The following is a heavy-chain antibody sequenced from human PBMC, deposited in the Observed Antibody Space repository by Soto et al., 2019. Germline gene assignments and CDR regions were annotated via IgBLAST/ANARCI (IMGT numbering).Heavy chain of an antibody. CDR2: IYSGGST. J-gene: IGHJ6*02. Sequence: PGGSLRLSCAASGFTVSSNYMSWVRQAPGKGLEWVSVIYSGGSTYYADSVKGRFTISRDNSKNTLYLQMNSLRAEDTAVYYCARSSGRLRFLEWLSNYYYYYGMDVWGQGTTVTVSS. V-gene: IGHV3-53*01. CDR3: ARSSGRLRFLEWLSNYYYYYGMDV. CDR1: GFTVSSNY. D-gene: IGHD3-3*01.